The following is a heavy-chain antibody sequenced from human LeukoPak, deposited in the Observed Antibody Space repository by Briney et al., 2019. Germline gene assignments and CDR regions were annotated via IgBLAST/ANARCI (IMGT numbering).Heavy chain of an antibody. D-gene: IGHD3-22*01. CDR3: AGITMIVVVITTFDY. V-gene: IGHV3-23*01. CDR2: ISGSGGST. J-gene: IGHJ4*02. Sequence: PGGSLRLSCAASGFTFSSYAMSWVRQAPGKGLEGVSAISGSGGSTYYADSVKGRFTISRDNSKNTLYLQMNSLRAEDTAVYYCAGITMIVVVITTFDYWGQGTLVTVSS. CDR1: GFTFSSYA.